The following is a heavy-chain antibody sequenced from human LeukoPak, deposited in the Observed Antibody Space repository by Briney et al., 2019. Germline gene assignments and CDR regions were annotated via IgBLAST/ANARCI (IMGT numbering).Heavy chain of an antibody. J-gene: IGHJ6*03. CDR3: ARDRLGYSSSWSPRLYYYYYMDV. CDR2: INPSGGST. Sequence: ASVKVSFKASGYTFTNYYIHWVRQAPGQGLEWMGIINPSGGSTSYAQKFQGRVIMTRDMSTSTVYMELSSLRSEDTAVYYCARDRLGYSSSWSPRLYYYYYMDVWGKGTTVTVSS. D-gene: IGHD6-13*01. V-gene: IGHV1-46*01. CDR1: GYTFTNYY.